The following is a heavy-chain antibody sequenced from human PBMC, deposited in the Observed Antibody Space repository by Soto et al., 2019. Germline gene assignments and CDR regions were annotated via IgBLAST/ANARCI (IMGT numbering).Heavy chain of an antibody. CDR2: ISGSGGST. CDR3: AKRGGRHIVVVTAAEY. V-gene: IGHV3-23*01. J-gene: IGHJ4*02. CDR1: GFTFSSYA. Sequence: EVQLLESGGGLVQPGGSLRLSCAASGFTFSSYAMSWVRQAPGKGLEWVSAISGSGGSTYYADSVKGRFTISRDNSKNTLYLQMNSLRAEDTAVYYCAKRGGRHIVVVTAAEYWGQGTXXTVSS. D-gene: IGHD2-21*02.